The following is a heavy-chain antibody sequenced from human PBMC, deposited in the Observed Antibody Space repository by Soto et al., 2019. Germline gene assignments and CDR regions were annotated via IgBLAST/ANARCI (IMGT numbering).Heavy chain of an antibody. CDR3: ARDRTMVRGVIITPSFDP. CDR2: ISSSGSTI. Sequence: GGSLRLSCAAPGFTFSDYYMSWIRQAPGKGLEWVSYISSSGSTIYYADSVKGRFTISRDNAKNSLYLQMNSLRAEDTAVYYCARDRTMVRGVIITPSFDPWGQGTLVTVSS. J-gene: IGHJ5*02. V-gene: IGHV3-11*01. CDR1: GFTFSDYY. D-gene: IGHD3-10*01.